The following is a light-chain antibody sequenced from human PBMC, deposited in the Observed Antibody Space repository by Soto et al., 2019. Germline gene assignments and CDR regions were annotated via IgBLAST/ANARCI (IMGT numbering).Light chain of an antibody. CDR1: SSDIGRYNF. Sequence: QSVLTQPASMSGSPGQSITISCTGTSSDIGRYNFVSWYQHHPGKAPKLIIYEATKRPSGVSYRFSGSKSGNTASLTISGLQAGDEADYYCTSYTITSPYVFGTGTKVNVL. CDR3: TSYTITSPYV. V-gene: IGLV2-14*01. J-gene: IGLJ1*01. CDR2: EAT.